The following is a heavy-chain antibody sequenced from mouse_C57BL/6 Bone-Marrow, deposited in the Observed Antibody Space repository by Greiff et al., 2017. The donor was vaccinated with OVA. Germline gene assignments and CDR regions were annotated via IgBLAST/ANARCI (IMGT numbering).Heavy chain of an antibody. D-gene: IGHD5-1*01. CDR2: ISNGGGST. CDR3: ARPYLYAMDY. J-gene: IGHJ4*01. V-gene: IGHV5-12*01. Sequence: EVMLVESGGGLVQPGGSLKLSCAASGFTFSDYYMYWVRQTPEKRLEWVAYISNGGGSTYYPDTVKGRFTISRDNAKNTLYLQMSRLKSEDTAMYYCARPYLYAMDYWGQGTSVTVSS. CDR1: GFTFSDYY.